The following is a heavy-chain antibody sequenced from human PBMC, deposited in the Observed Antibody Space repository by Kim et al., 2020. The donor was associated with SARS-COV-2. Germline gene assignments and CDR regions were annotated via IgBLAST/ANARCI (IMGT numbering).Heavy chain of an antibody. CDR3: ARDRVVGGMDV. J-gene: IGHJ6*02. V-gene: IGHV4-59*13. D-gene: IGHD1-26*01. CDR2: IYYSGST. Sequence: SETLSLTCTVSGDSISSYYWSWIRQPPGKGLEWIGYIYYSGSTNYNPSLKSRVTISVDTSKNQFSQKLSSVTAADTAVYYCARDRVVGGMDVWGQGTTVTVSS. CDR1: GDSISSYY.